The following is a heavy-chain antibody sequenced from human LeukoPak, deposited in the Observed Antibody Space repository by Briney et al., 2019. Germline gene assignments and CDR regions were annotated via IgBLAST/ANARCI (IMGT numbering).Heavy chain of an antibody. CDR1: GFTFSSYG. J-gene: IGHJ4*02. CDR2: ISYDGSNK. CDR3: AKEGFNGWFGESYLGRLNDY. D-gene: IGHD3-10*01. V-gene: IGHV3-30*18. Sequence: GGSLRLSCAASGFTFSSYGMHWVRQAPGKGLEWVAVISYDGSNKYYADSVKGRFTISRDNSKNTLYLQMNSLRAEDTAVYYCAKEGFNGWFGESYLGRLNDYWGQGTLVTVSS.